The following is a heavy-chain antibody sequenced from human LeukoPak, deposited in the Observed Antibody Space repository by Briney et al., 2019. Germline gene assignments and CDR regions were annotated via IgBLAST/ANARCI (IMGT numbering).Heavy chain of an antibody. CDR1: GFTFSSYS. Sequence: GGSLRLSCAASGFTFSSYSMSWVRQAPGKGLEWVSYISSSSSTIYYADSVKGRFTISRDNAKNSLYLQMNSLRAEDTAVYYCARDRLNVGGVTPTTWFDPWGQGTLVTVSS. CDR3: ARDRLNVGGVTPTTWFDP. J-gene: IGHJ5*02. D-gene: IGHD3-16*01. V-gene: IGHV3-48*01. CDR2: ISSSSSTI.